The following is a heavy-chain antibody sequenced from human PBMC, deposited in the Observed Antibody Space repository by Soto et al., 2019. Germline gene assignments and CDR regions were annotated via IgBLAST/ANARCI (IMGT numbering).Heavy chain of an antibody. D-gene: IGHD6-13*01. CDR3: VGGPAAAGTFYFDY. CDR1: VASFSIISYY. V-gene: IGHV4-39*01. Sequence: QLQLQESGPGLVKPSKTLSLTCLVSVASFSIISYYWGWIRRPPGKGLEWIGSFYFSGSTYYNPSLKSRVTISVDTSKNQFSLKLSSVTAADTAVYYCVGGPAAAGTFYFDYWGQGTLVTVSS. J-gene: IGHJ4*02. CDR2: FYFSGST.